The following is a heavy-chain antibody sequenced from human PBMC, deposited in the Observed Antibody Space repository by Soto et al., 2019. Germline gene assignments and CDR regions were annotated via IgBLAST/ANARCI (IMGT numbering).Heavy chain of an antibody. Sequence: EVQLLESGGGLVQPGGSLRLSCAASGFTFSSYAMSWVRQAPGKGLEWVSAISGSGGSTYYADSVKGRFTISRDNSKNTLYLQMSSLRAEDTAVYYCAKVAWNYDFWSGYFDYYYMDVWGKGTTVTVSS. CDR3: AKVAWNYDFWSGYFDYYYMDV. CDR1: GFTFSSYA. D-gene: IGHD3-3*01. V-gene: IGHV3-23*01. CDR2: ISGSGGST. J-gene: IGHJ6*03.